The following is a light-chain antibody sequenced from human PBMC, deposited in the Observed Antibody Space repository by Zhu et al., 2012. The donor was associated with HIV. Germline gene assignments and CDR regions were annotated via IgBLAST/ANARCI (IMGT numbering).Light chain of an antibody. Sequence: EIVMTQSPATLSVSPGDRATLSCRASQSVSGNLAWYQQKPGKPPRLLIFGASTRATGISARFSGSGSGTEFTLTISSLQSEDVAVYYCHQYHDWPPWTFGQGTKVEIK. CDR1: QSVSGN. CDR3: HQYHDWPPWT. J-gene: IGKJ1*01. V-gene: IGKV3-15*01. CDR2: GAS.